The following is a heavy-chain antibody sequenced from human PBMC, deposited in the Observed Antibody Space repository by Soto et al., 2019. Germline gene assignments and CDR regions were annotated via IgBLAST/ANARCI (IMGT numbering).Heavy chain of an antibody. V-gene: IGHV4-59*01. Sequence: SETLSHTCTVSGGSISSYYWSWIRQPPGKGLEWIGYIYYSGSTNYNPSLKSRVTISVDTSKNQFSLKLSSVTAADTAVYYCARDYGGNSPFDYWGQGPRSPSPQ. CDR1: GGSISSYY. CDR3: ARDYGGNSPFDY. J-gene: IGHJ4*02. CDR2: IYYSGST. D-gene: IGHD4-17*01.